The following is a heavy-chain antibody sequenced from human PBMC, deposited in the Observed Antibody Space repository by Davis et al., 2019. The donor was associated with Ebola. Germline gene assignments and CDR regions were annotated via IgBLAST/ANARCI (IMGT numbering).Heavy chain of an antibody. CDR1: GGTFSSYT. V-gene: IGHV1-69*04. CDR2: IIPILGIA. D-gene: IGHD1-26*01. J-gene: IGHJ6*02. CDR3: ARDRVGHTSYYYYGMDV. Sequence: AASVKVSCKASGGTFSSYTISWVRQAPGQGLEWMGRIIPILGIANYAQKFQGRVTITADKSTSTAYMELRSLRSDDTAVYYCARDRVGHTSYYYYGMDVWGQGTTVTVSS.